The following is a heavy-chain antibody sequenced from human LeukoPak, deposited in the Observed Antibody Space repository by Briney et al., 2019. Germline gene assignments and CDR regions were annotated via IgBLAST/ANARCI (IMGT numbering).Heavy chain of an antibody. CDR2: IRSKANSYAT. Sequence: PGGSLRLSCAASGFTFSGSAMHWVRQASGKGLEWVGRIRSKANSYATAYAASVKGRFTISRDDSKNTAYLQMNSLRAEDTAVYYCAKDGDSSGYYYYMDVWGKGTTVTISS. D-gene: IGHD3-22*01. CDR1: GFTFSGSA. CDR3: AKDGDSSGYYYYMDV. V-gene: IGHV3-73*01. J-gene: IGHJ6*03.